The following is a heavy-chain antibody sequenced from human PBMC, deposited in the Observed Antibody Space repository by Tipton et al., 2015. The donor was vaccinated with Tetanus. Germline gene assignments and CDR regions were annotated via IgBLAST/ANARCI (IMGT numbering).Heavy chain of an antibody. CDR1: GGSISGNTYY. J-gene: IGHJ5*02. Sequence: TLSLTCSVSGGSISGNTYYWGWIRQPPGKGLEWIGAIYYSGTTYSNSSLKSRVTTSIDPSKNQFSLKLGSVTAADTAVYYCTMIAENWFDPWGQGTLVTVSS. V-gene: IGHV4-39*01. CDR2: IYYSGTT. D-gene: IGHD3-22*01. CDR3: TMIAENWFDP.